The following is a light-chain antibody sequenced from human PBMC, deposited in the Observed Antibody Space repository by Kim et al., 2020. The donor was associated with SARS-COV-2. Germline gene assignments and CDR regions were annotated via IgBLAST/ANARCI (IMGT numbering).Light chain of an antibody. CDR2: DVT. CDR1: SGDIGGYNY. Sequence: QPVLTRPASVSGSHGQSTTISCTGTSGDIGGYNYVSWYQQHPDKAPQLVIYDVTKRPSGVSNRFSDSKSGYTASLTISGLQAEDEADYYCSSYTTPSSFIFGRGTKVSVL. J-gene: IGLJ1*01. CDR3: SSYTTPSSFI. V-gene: IGLV2-14*01.